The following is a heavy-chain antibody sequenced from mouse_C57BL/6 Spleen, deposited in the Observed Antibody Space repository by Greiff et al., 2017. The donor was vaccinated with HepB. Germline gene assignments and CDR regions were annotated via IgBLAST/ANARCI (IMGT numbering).Heavy chain of an antibody. J-gene: IGHJ4*01. CDR1: GYTFTDYY. V-gene: IGHV1-19*01. CDR2: INPYNGGT. CDR3: ARCLYGNYVFYAMDY. D-gene: IGHD2-1*01. Sequence: VQLKQSGPVLVKPGASVKMSCKASGYTFTDYYMNWVKQSHGKSLEWIGVINPYNGGTSYNQKFKGKATLTVDKSSSTAYMELNSLTSEDSAVYYCARCLYGNYVFYAMDYWGQGTSVTVSS.